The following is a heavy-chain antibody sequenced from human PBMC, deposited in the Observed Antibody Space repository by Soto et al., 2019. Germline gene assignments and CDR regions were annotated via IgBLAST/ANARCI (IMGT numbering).Heavy chain of an antibody. D-gene: IGHD6-13*01. CDR3: AGLGRQLVRDDY. J-gene: IGHJ4*02. V-gene: IGHV4-39*01. Sequence: LSLTCIVSGGSISSSSYDWGWIRQPPGKGLEWIGNIYYSGSTWYNPSLKSRVTISIDTSKNQFSLRLSSVTAADTAVYYCAGLGRQLVRDDYWGQGTLVTVSS. CDR1: GGSISSSSYD. CDR2: IYYSGST.